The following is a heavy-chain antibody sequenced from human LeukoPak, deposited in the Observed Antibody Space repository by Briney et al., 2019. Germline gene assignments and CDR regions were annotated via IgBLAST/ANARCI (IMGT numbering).Heavy chain of an antibody. CDR3: ARVYSWFGDTPIDY. V-gene: IGHV4-59*11. CDR1: GGSISSHY. J-gene: IGHJ4*02. Sequence: PSETPSLTCTVSGGSISSHYWSWIRQPPGKGLEWIGYIDYSGSTNYNPSLKSRVTISVDTSKNQFSLKLSSVTAADTAVYYCARVYSWFGDTPIDYWGQGTLVTVSS. D-gene: IGHD3-10*01. CDR2: IDYSGST.